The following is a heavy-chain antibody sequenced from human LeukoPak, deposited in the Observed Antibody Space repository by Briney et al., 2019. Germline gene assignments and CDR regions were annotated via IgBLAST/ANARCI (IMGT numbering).Heavy chain of an antibody. CDR2: IKQDGSEK. CDR1: GFSFSSYW. V-gene: IGHV3-7*01. CDR3: ASQAYGLFHY. J-gene: IGHJ4*02. D-gene: IGHD3-16*01. Sequence: GVSLRLSCAASGFSFSSYWMSWVRQAPGKGLEWVANIKQDGSEKYYVDSVKGRFTISRDNAKNSLYLKMNSLRAEDTAVYYCASQAYGLFHYWGQGSLVTVSS.